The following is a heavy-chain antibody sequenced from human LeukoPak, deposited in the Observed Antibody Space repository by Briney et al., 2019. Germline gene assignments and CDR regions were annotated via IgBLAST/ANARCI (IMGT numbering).Heavy chain of an antibody. Sequence: GGSLRLTCAASGFTFSGSAMHWVRQASGKGLEWVGRIRSKANSYATAYAASVKGRFTISRDDSKNTAYLQMNSLKTEDTAVYYCTRREEMATIYYYYYYMDVWGKGTTVTVSS. J-gene: IGHJ6*03. V-gene: IGHV3-73*01. CDR3: TRREEMATIYYYYYYMDV. CDR2: IRSKANSYAT. D-gene: IGHD5-24*01. CDR1: GFTFSGSA.